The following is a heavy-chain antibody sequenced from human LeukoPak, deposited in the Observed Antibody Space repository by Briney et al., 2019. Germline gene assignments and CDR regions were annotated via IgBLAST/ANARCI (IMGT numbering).Heavy chain of an antibody. CDR1: GYTFTGYY. Sequence: GSVKVSCKASGYTFTGYYMHWVRQAPGQGLEWMGRINPNSGGTNYAQNFQGRVTMTRDTSISTAYMDLSRLTSDDTAVYYCARPDCSSTSCLNAFDIWGQGTMVTVSS. CDR3: ARPDCSSTSCLNAFDI. V-gene: IGHV1-2*06. CDR2: INPNSGGT. D-gene: IGHD2-2*01. J-gene: IGHJ3*02.